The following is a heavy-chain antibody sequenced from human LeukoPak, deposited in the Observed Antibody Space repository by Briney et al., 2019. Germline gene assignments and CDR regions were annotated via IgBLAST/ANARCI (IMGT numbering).Heavy chain of an antibody. V-gene: IGHV4-34*01. Sequence: SETLSLTCAVYGGSFSGYYWSWIRQPPGKGLEWIGEINHSGSTNYNPSLKSRVTISVDTSKNQFSLKLGSVTAADTAVYYCAREEMGPGYWGQGTLVTVSS. D-gene: IGHD5-24*01. CDR2: INHSGST. CDR1: GGSFSGYY. CDR3: AREEMGPGY. J-gene: IGHJ4*02.